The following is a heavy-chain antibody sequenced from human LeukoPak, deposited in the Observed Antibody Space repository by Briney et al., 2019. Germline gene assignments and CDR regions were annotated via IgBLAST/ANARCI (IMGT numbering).Heavy chain of an antibody. V-gene: IGHV4-59*01. CDR1: GGSISSYY. CDR3: ARYCGGDCYPYYFDY. J-gene: IGHJ4*02. Sequence: PSETLSLTCTVSGGSISSYYWSWIRQPPGKGLEWIGYIYYSGSTNYNPSLKSRVTISVDTSKNQFSLKLSSVTAADTAVYYCARYCGGDCYPYYFDYWGQGTLVTVSS. D-gene: IGHD2-21*02. CDR2: IYYSGST.